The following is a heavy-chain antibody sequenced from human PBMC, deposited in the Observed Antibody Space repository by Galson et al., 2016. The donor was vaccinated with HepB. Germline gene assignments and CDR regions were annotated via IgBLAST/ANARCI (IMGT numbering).Heavy chain of an antibody. CDR1: GFTFNTYA. J-gene: IGHJ4*02. Sequence: SLRLSCAASGFTFNTYAMSWVRQAPGKGLEWVSAISGSGGTTYFADSVKGRFTLSRDNSKNTLYLQMNSLRAEDTAVYYCAKDAPSGRVGTGTWDSWGQGTLVTVSS. CDR3: AKDAPSGRVGTGTWDS. V-gene: IGHV3-23*01. D-gene: IGHD2-21*02. CDR2: ISGSGGTT.